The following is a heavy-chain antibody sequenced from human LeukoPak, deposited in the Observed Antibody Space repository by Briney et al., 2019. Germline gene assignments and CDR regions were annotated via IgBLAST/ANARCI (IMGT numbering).Heavy chain of an antibody. CDR1: GGSISSSSYY. V-gene: IGHV4-39*07. J-gene: IGHJ3*02. CDR2: IYYSGST. Sequence: SETLSLTCTVSGGSISSSSYYWGWIRQPPGKGLEWIGSIYYSGSTCYNPSLKSRVTISVDTSKNQFSLKLSSVTAADTAVYYCARDGRGYAFDIWGQGTMVTVSS. CDR3: ARDGRGYAFDI.